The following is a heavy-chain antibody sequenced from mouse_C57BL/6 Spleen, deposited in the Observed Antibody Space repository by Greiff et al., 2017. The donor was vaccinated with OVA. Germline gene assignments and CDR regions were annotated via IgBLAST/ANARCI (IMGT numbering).Heavy chain of an antibody. CDR2: ISYDGSN. J-gene: IGHJ2*01. CDR1: GYSITSGYY. V-gene: IGHV3-6*01. Sequence: DVKLQESGPGLVKPSQSLSLTCSVTGYSITSGYYWNWIRQFPGNKLEWMGYISYDGSNNYNPSLKNRISITRDTSKNQFFLKLNSVTTEDTATYYCARDEGYGNYPFDYWGQGTTLTVSS. D-gene: IGHD2-10*02. CDR3: ARDEGYGNYPFDY.